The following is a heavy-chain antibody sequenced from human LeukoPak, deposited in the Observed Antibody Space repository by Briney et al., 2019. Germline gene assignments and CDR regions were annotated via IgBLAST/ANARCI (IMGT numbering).Heavy chain of an antibody. V-gene: IGHV4-39*01. Sequence: SETLSLTCSVSGGSISSSSYYWGWSRQPRGKGLEWIGEIYYSGSAYYNSPLKSRLTISVDTSWNQFSLTLVSVTAADTGVYYCARRRYYDSTGYLDWGQGTLVFVST. CDR1: GGSISSSSYY. CDR2: IYYSGSA. CDR3: ARRRYYDSTGYLD. D-gene: IGHD3-22*01. J-gene: IGHJ1*01.